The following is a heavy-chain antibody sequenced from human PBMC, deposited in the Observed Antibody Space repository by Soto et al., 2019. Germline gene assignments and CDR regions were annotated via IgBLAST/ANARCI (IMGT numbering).Heavy chain of an antibody. CDR3: ARAGDDCSTTTCYVIDY. D-gene: IGHD2-2*01. CDR1: GYTFTTYA. Sequence: PSVKVSCKASGYTFTTYAIHWVRQAPGQRLEWMAWINAGKGNTKYSQNFQGRVTVTRDTSASTAYMELNSLRSEDTAVYYCARAGDDCSTTTCYVIDYWGQGSLVTVS. CDR2: INAGKGNT. J-gene: IGHJ4*02. V-gene: IGHV1-3*01.